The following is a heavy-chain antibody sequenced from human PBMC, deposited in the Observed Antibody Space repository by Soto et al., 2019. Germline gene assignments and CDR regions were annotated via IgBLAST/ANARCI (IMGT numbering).Heavy chain of an antibody. CDR3: ARGSTTVVTPNWFDP. CDR1: GGSITSSNV. CDR2: IYHSGSA. Sequence: SETLCLTCAVSGGSITSSNVWSWLRQPPGQGLEWIGEIYHSGSANYNPSLKSRVIISVDKSKNQFSLSLTSVTAADTAVYYCARGSTTVVTPNWFDPWGQGTLVTVSS. V-gene: IGHV4-4*02. D-gene: IGHD4-4*01. J-gene: IGHJ5*02.